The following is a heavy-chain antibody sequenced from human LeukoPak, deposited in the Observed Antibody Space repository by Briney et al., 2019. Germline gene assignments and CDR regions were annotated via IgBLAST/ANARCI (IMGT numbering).Heavy chain of an antibody. J-gene: IGHJ6*02. D-gene: IGHD2-2*01. V-gene: IGHV3-23*01. Sequence: GGSLRLSCAASGFTFSSYAMSWVRQAPGKGLEWVSAISGGGDSTFYADSMKGRFTISRDNSKNTLYLQMSSLRAEDTAIYYCAKEEYSTRYYYYGMDVWGQGTTVTVSS. CDR1: GFTFSSYA. CDR2: ISGGGDST. CDR3: AKEEYSTRYYYYGMDV.